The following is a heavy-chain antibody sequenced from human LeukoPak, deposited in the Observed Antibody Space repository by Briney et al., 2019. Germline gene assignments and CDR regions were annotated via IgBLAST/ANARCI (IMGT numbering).Heavy chain of an antibody. CDR2: ISGRGGST. J-gene: IGHJ4*02. V-gene: IGHV3-23*01. D-gene: IGHD4-23*01. Sequence: GGSLRLSCVASGFTFSTYAMTWVRQAPGKGLEWVSAISGRGGSTYYADSVKGRFTISRDNSKNTVYLQMNSLRAEDTAVYYCAKDVTVVTPRDLFDYWGQGTLLTVSS. CDR3: AKDVTVVTPRDLFDY. CDR1: GFTFSTYA.